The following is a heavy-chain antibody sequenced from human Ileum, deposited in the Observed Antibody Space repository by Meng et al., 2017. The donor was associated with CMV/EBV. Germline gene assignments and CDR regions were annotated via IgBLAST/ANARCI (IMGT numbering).Heavy chain of an antibody. Sequence: QVQLNQWGSGLLKPSETLPLTFAVYGGSFRGYYWNWIRQPPGRGLEWIGEINHSGSTNYNPSLKSRVTISVDTSKNQFSLKLSSVTAADTAEYYCASVRFWGTYRYYFDYWGQGTLVTVSS. CDR2: INHSGST. D-gene: IGHD3-16*02. CDR1: GGSFRGYY. CDR3: ASVRFWGTYRYYFDY. V-gene: IGHV4-34*01. J-gene: IGHJ4*02.